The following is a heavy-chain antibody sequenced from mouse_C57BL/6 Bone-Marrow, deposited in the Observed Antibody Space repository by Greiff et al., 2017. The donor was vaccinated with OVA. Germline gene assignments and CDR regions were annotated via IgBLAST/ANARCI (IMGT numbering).Heavy chain of an antibody. Sequence: VQLQQSGPELVKPGASVKISCKASGYSFTDYNMNWVKQSNGKSLEWIGVINPNYGTTSYNQKFKGKATLTVDQSSSTAYMQLNSLTSEDSAVYYCASYYSNPYYYAMDYWGQGTTLTVSS. V-gene: IGHV1-39*01. D-gene: IGHD2-5*01. J-gene: IGHJ2*01. CDR2: INPNYGTT. CDR3: ASYYSNPYYYAMDY. CDR1: GYSFTDYN.